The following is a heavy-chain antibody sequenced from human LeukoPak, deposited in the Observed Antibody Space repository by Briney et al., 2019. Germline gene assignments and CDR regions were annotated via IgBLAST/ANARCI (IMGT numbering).Heavy chain of an antibody. CDR2: ISGTGGST. CDR1: GFTFSTYA. CDR3: AKTLTMILVLRGGFDY. V-gene: IGHV3-23*01. J-gene: IGHJ4*02. Sequence: GGSLRLSCAASGFTFSTYAMTWVRQAPGKGLEWVSLISGTGGSTYYADSVKGRFTISRDNSKNTLYLQMNSLRAEDTAVYYCAKTLTMILVLRGGFDYWGQGALVTVSS. D-gene: IGHD3-22*01.